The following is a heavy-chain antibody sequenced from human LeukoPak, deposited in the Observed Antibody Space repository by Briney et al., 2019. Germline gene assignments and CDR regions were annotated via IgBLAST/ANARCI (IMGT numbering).Heavy chain of an antibody. CDR1: GFTFSGYG. CDR3: AKGWRWHEPIYGMNV. V-gene: IGHV3-30*18. CDR2: ISYDGSGK. J-gene: IGHJ6*02. Sequence: GGSLRLSCAASGFTFSGYGIHWVRQAPGKGLEWVAAISYDGSGKYYTDSVKGRFTISRDNSKNTLYLQMSSLRTEDTAVYYCAKGWRWHEPIYGMNVWGQGTTVTVSS. D-gene: IGHD1-1*01.